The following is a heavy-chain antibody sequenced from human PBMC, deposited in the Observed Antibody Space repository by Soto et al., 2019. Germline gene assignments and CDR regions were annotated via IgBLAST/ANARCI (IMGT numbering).Heavy chain of an antibody. J-gene: IGHJ1*01. V-gene: IGHV4-4*02. D-gene: IGHD6-6*01. Sequence: SETLSLTCAVSGGSISSSNWWSWVRQPPGKGLEWIGEIYHSGSTNYNPSLKSRVTISVDKSKNQFSLKLSSVTAADTAVYYCARLWGYSSSSGYFQHWGQGTLVTVFS. CDR1: GGSISSSNW. CDR3: ARLWGYSSSSGYFQH. CDR2: IYHSGST.